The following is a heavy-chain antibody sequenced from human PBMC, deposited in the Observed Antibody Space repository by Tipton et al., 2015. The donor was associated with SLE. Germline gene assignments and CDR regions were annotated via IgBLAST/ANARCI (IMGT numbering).Heavy chain of an antibody. V-gene: IGHV4-34*01. J-gene: IGHJ4*02. D-gene: IGHD1-26*01. CDR1: GGSFSGYY. CDR3: ARGLFGWELPY. CDR2: IPHTGST. Sequence: TLSLTCAVYGGSFSGYYWSWIRQPPGKGLEWIGEIPHTGSTNYNPSLKSRVTISIDTSKNQFSLKLSSVTAADTAMYFCARGLFGWELPYWGQGTLATVSS.